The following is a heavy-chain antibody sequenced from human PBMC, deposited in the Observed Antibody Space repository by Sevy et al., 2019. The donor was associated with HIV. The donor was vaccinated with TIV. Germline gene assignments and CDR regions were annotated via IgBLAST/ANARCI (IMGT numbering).Heavy chain of an antibody. CDR3: ARLVSCGGDCYYLDF. CDR1: GFSFSDYD. Sequence: GGSLRLSCAASGFSFSDYDMHWVRQAPGKGLDWVAVISHDERYKNYADSVKVRFTISRDNLKNTLFLQMDSLRPEDTAVYFCARLVSCGGDCYYLDFWGQGALVTVSS. CDR2: ISHDERYK. D-gene: IGHD2-21*02. V-gene: IGHV3-30*01. J-gene: IGHJ4*02.